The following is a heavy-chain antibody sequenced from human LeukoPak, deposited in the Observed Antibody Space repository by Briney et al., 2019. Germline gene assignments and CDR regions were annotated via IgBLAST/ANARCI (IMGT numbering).Heavy chain of an antibody. CDR2: INPNSGGT. CDR1: GYTFTGYY. CDR3: ARDLKFGGVIVPPGY. Sequence: VASVKVSCKASGYTFTGYYMHWVRQAPGQGLEWMGRINPNSGGTNYAQKFQGRVTMTRGTSISTAYMELSRLRSDDTAVYYCARDLKFGGVIVPPGYWGQGTLVTVSS. V-gene: IGHV1-2*06. J-gene: IGHJ4*02. D-gene: IGHD3-16*02.